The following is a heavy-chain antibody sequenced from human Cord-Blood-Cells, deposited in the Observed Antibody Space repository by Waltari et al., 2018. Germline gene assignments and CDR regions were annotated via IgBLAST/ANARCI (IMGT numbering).Heavy chain of an antibody. D-gene: IGHD2-2*01. J-gene: IGHJ3*02. CDR2: ISAYNGNT. CDR3: ARDKVVVWNRGAFDI. V-gene: IGHV1-18*04. CDR1: GYTFTSYG. Sequence: QVQLVQSGAEVTKPGASVKVSCKASGYTFTSYGISWVRQSPGHRLEWMGWISAYNGNTNYAQKLQGRVTMTTDTSTSTAYMELRSLRSDDTAVYYCARDKVVVWNRGAFDIWGQGTMVTVSS.